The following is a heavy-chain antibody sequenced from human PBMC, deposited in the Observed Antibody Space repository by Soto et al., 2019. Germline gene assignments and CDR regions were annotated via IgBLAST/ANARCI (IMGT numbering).Heavy chain of an antibody. V-gene: IGHV1-24*01. CDR2: FDPEDGET. Sequence: ASVKVSCKVSGYTLTELSMHWVRQAPGKGLEWMGGFDPEDGETIYAQKFQGRVTMTEDTSTDTAHMELSSLRSEATAVYYCATDTSRHGGSYFDYWGQGTLVTVSS. CDR3: ATDTSRHGGSYFDY. D-gene: IGHD3-16*01. J-gene: IGHJ4*02. CDR1: GYTLTELS.